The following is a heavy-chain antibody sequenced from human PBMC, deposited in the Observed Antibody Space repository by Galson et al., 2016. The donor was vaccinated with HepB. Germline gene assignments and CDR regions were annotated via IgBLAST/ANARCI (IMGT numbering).Heavy chain of an antibody. CDR3: AKACCGNCYSPDS. D-gene: IGHD2-21*02. J-gene: IGHJ4*02. V-gene: IGHV3-23*01. Sequence: SLRLSCAASGFTFSSYGMTWVRQAPGKRLEWVAGISGDGATTYYADSVRGRFTISRDISKNTLYLHMNSLRVENAAIYYCAKACCGNCYSPDSWGQGTLVTVSS. CDR2: ISGDGATT. CDR1: GFTFSSYG.